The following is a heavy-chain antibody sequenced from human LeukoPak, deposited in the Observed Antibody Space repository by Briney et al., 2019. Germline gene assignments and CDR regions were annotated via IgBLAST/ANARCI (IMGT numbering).Heavy chain of an antibody. CDR1: GYTVTGYY. CDR3: ARDRVRDLYLYGMDV. Sequence: GASVKVSCKASGYTVTGYYMHWVRQAPGQGLEWMGWINPNSGGTNYAQKFQGWVTMTRDTSISTAYMELSRLRSDDTAVYYCARDRVRDLYLYGMDVWGQGTTVTVSS. D-gene: IGHD3-10*01. V-gene: IGHV1-2*04. CDR2: INPNSGGT. J-gene: IGHJ6*02.